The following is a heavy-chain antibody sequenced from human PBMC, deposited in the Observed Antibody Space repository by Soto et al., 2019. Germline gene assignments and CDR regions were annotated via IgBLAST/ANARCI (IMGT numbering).Heavy chain of an antibody. J-gene: IGHJ6*02. CDR3: AKDPPSERMQPDYGMDV. D-gene: IGHD6-13*01. CDR1: GFTFDSCV. CDR2: ISGSGRYT. V-gene: IGHV3-23*01. Sequence: GSLRLSCAASGFTFDSCVMSWVRQAPGKGLEWLSLISGSGRYTDYADSVKGRFTISRDNSKNTLYLQMNSPRVEDTAVYYCAKDPPSERMQPDYGMDVWGQGTTVTVSS.